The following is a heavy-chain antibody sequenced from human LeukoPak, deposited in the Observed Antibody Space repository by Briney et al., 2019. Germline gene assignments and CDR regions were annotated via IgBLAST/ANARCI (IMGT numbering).Heavy chain of an antibody. CDR2: SSGSGVST. CDR3: AKQAGPSYYYYMDV. V-gene: IGHV3-23*01. Sequence: GGSLRLSCAASGFTFSSYAMGWVRQAPGKGLEWVSASSGSGVSTYYADSVKGRFTISRDNSKNTLHLQMNSLRPEDTAVYYCAKQAGPSYYYYMDVWGKGATVTVSS. CDR1: GFTFSSYA. J-gene: IGHJ6*03.